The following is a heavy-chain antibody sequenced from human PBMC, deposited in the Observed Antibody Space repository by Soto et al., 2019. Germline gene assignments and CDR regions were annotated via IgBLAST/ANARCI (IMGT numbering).Heavy chain of an antibody. CDR3: ARGSGYDYDNWFDP. Sequence: GASVKVSCKASGGTFSSYAISWVRQAPGQGLEWMGGMIPIFGTANYAQKFQGRVTITAEKYTSTAYMELSSLRSEDTAVYYCARGSGYDYDNWFDPWGQGTLVPVSS. D-gene: IGHD5-12*01. CDR2: MIPIFGTA. J-gene: IGHJ5*02. V-gene: IGHV1-69*06. CDR1: GGTFSSYA.